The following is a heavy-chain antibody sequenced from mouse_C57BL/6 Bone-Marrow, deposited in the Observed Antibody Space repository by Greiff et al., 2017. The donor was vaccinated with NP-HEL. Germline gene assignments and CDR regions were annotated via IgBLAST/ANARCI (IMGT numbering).Heavy chain of an antibody. V-gene: IGHV14-2*01. CDR2: IDHEDGET. CDR1: GFNIKDYY. J-gene: IGHJ4*01. Sequence: EVQLQQSGAELVKPGASVKLSCTASGFNIKDYYMHWVKQRTEQGLEWIGRIDHEDGETKYAPKFQGKATITADTSSNTAYLQLSSLTSEDTAVYYCASGDFTTVVAPYAMDYWGQGTSVTVSS. D-gene: IGHD1-1*01. CDR3: ASGDFTTVVAPYAMDY.